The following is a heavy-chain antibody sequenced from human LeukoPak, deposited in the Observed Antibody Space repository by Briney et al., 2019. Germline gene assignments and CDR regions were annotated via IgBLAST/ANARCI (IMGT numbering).Heavy chain of an antibody. CDR1: GYTFTTYG. Sequence: ASVKVSCKASGYTFTTYGITWVRQAPGQGLEWMGWINAGNGNTKYSQKFQGRVTITRDTSASTAYMELSSLRSEDTAVYYCARDLDSSPFDAFDIWGQGTMVTVSS. J-gene: IGHJ3*02. D-gene: IGHD3-22*01. V-gene: IGHV1-3*01. CDR3: ARDLDSSPFDAFDI. CDR2: INAGNGNT.